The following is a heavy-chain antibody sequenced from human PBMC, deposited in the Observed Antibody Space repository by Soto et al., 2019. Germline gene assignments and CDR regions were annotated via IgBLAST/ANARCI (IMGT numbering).Heavy chain of an antibody. J-gene: IGHJ5*02. V-gene: IGHV4-39*01. CDR2: IYYSGIT. CDR3: ATRNPSSPSGSGGFDP. CDR1: GGSISSSDSY. Sequence: QLQLQESGPGLVKPSETLSLTCTVSGGSISSSDSYWDWIRQPPGKGLEWIGSIYYSGITYYNPSLKSRVTISVDSPKTPFSMKLTSVPAAATAVYYCATRNPSSPSGSGGFDPWGQGTLITVSS. D-gene: IGHD3-10*01.